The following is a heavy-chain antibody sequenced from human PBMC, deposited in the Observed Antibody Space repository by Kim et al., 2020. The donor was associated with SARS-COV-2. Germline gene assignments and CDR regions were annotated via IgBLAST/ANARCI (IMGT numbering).Heavy chain of an antibody. D-gene: IGHD3-10*01. CDR1: GGSFSGYY. CDR2: INHSGST. CDR3: ARRYASGNYPFSY. J-gene: IGHJ4*02. Sequence: SETLSLTCAVYGGSFSGYYWSWIRQPPGKGLEWIGEINHSGSTNYNPSLKSRVTISVDTSKNQFSLRLSSVTAADTSVYYCARRYASGNYPFSYWGQGTPVTVSS. V-gene: IGHV4-34*01.